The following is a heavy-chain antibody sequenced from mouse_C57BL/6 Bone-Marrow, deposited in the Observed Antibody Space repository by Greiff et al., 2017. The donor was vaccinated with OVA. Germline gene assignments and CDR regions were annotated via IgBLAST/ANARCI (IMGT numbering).Heavy chain of an antibody. Sequence: QVQLQQSGAELVRPGASVTLSCKASGYTFTDYEMHWVKQTPVHGLEWIGAIDPETGGTAYNQKFKGKAILTADKSSSTAYMELRSLTSEDSAVYYSTRGYSITSAMEYWGQEASVT. CDR2: IDPETGGT. CDR1: GYTFTDYE. D-gene: IGHD2-5*01. V-gene: IGHV1-15*01. J-gene: IGHJ4*01. CDR3: TRGYSITSAMEY.